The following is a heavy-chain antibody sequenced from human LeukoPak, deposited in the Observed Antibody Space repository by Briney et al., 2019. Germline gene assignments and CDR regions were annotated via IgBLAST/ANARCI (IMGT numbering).Heavy chain of an antibody. CDR2: INHSGTT. J-gene: IGHJ3*02. V-gene: IGHV4-34*01. CDR1: GGLFSGYY. CDR3: ASGYYYDSSGYPPPLVAFDI. Sequence: PSETLSLTCAVHGGLFSGYYWTWIRQPPGKGLEWIGEINHSGTTNYNPSLKSRVSISVDTSKSQFSLKLTSVTAADTAVYYCASGYYYDSSGYPPPLVAFDIWGQGTMVTVSS. D-gene: IGHD3-22*01.